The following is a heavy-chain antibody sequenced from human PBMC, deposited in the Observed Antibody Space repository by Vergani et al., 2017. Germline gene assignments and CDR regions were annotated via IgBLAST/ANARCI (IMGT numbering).Heavy chain of an antibody. CDR1: GGSISSYY. J-gene: IGHJ4*02. CDR3: ARGGLMRRAGDYFDY. D-gene: IGHD2-8*01. V-gene: IGHV4-59*01. Sequence: QVQLQESGPGLVKPSETLSLTCTVSGGSISSYYWSWIRQPPGKGLEWIGYIYYSWSTNYNPSLKSRVTISVDTSKNQFSLKLSSVTAADTAVYYCARGGLMRRAGDYFDYWGQGTLVTVSS. CDR2: IYYSWST.